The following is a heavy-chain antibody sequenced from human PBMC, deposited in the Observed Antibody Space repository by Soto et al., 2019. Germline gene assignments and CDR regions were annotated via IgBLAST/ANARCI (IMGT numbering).Heavy chain of an antibody. CDR3: ASETQWLNWFDP. D-gene: IGHD6-19*01. V-gene: IGHV3-48*01. Sequence: EVQLVESGGGLVQPGGSLRLSCAASGFTFSSYSMNWVRQAPGKGLEWVSYISSSSSTIYYADSVKGRFTISRDNAKTSLYLQMTSLRAEDTSVYYWASETQWLNWFDPCGQGTLVTVSS. CDR1: GFTFSSYS. CDR2: ISSSSSTI. J-gene: IGHJ5*02.